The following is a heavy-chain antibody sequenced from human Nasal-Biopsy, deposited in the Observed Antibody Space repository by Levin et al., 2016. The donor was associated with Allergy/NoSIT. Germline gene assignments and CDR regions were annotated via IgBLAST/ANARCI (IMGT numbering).Heavy chain of an antibody. CDR2: VYDSGVT. CDR3: ARGEVDSSLYSPWGGDWFYFDS. D-gene: IGHD2-21*02. J-gene: IGHJ4*02. V-gene: IGHV4-59*01. CDR1: GGSIRSYY. Sequence: SETLSLTCTVSGGSIRSYYWNWIRQSPGKGLEWIGYVYDSGVTKYNPSLESRVTLSMDTSKKQFSLDLSSVTAADTAIYFCARGEVDSSLYSPWGGDWFYFDSWGQGTLVTVSS.